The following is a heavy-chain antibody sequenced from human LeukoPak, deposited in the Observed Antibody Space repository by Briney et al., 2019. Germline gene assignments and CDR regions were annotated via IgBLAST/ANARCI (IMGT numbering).Heavy chain of an antibody. J-gene: IGHJ4*02. D-gene: IGHD1-26*01. CDR2: ISGSDGST. Sequence: SGGSLRLSCAASGFTFSSYAMSWVRQAPGKGLEWVSVISGSDGSTYYADSVKGRFTISRDNSRNTLYLQMNSLRAEDTAVYYCTKDRGSYRIFDYWGQGTLVTVSS. CDR1: GFTFSSYA. CDR3: TKDRGSYRIFDY. V-gene: IGHV3-23*01.